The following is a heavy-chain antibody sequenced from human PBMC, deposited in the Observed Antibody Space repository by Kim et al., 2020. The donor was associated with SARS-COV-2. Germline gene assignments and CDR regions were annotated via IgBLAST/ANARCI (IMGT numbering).Heavy chain of an antibody. V-gene: IGHV3-33*01. CDR3: ARGRCSSTSCYPRFFDYYGMDV. D-gene: IGHD2-2*01. J-gene: IGHJ6*02. CDR2: IWYDGSNK. Sequence: GGSLRLSCAASGFTFSSYGMHWVRQAPGKGLEWVAVIWYDGSNKYYADSVKGRFTISRDNSKNTLYLQMNSLRAEDTAVYYCARGRCSSTSCYPRFFDYYGMDVWGQGTTVTVSS. CDR1: GFTFSSYG.